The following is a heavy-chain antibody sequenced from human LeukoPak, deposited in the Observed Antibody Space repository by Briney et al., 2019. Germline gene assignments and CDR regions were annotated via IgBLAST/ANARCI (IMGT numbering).Heavy chain of an antibody. CDR1: GYTFSTYD. V-gene: IGHV1-8*01. CDR3: ARVRYYGPGIYYRGLAY. J-gene: IGHJ4*02. D-gene: IGHD3-10*01. Sequence: ASVKVSCKASGYTFSTYDINWVRQATGQGLEWMGWMNPNSGNTGYAQKFQGRVTMTRNTSISTAYMELGGLRSEDTAVYYCARVRYYGPGIYYRGLAYWGQGSLVTVSS. CDR2: MNPNSGNT.